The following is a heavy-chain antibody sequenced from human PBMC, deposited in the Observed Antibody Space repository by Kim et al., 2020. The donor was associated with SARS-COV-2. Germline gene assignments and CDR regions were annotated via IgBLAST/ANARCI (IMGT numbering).Heavy chain of an antibody. CDR2: DSGGST. D-gene: IGHD1-1*01. CDR3: ARTDLI. Sequence: DSGGSTYYADSVKGRFTISRDNSKNTLFLQMHSLRAEDTAVYYCARTDLIWGQVTTVTVSS. V-gene: IGHV3-23*01. J-gene: IGHJ6*02.